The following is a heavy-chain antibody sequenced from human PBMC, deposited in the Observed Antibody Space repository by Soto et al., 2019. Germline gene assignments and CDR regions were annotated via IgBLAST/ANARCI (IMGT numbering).Heavy chain of an antibody. Sequence: QVQLVQSGAEVKKPGASVKVSCKASGYTFTSYGISWVRQAPGQGLEWMGGISAYNGNTNYAQKLQGRVTMTTDTSTSTAYMELRSLRSDDPAVYYCAREGNNLDYDSPDYYFDYWGQGTLVTVSS. CDR3: AREGNNLDYDSPDYYFDY. CDR1: GYTFTSYG. J-gene: IGHJ4*02. V-gene: IGHV1-18*01. D-gene: IGHD3-3*01. CDR2: ISAYNGNT.